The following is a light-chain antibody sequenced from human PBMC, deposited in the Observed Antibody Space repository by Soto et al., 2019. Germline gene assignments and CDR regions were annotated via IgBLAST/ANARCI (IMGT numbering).Light chain of an antibody. J-gene: IGKJ1*01. CDR2: WTS. V-gene: IGKV4-1*01. CDR3: QQYFNSPRA. Sequence: DIVMTQSPDSLAVSLGERATINCKSSQTLLDSSNNKASLSWYQQKPGQHPKLIIYWTSTREFGVPDRFSGSWSGTDFTLTISSLQAEDVAVYYCQQYFNSPRAFGHGTKVEIK. CDR1: QTLLDSSNNKAS.